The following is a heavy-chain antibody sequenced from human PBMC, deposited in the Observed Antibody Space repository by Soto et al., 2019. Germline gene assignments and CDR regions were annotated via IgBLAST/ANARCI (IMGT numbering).Heavy chain of an antibody. CDR1: GFTFSSYG. CDR2: IWYDGSNK. Sequence: GGSLRLSCAASGFTFSSYGMHWVRQAPGKGLEWVAVIWYDGSNKYYAGSVKGRFTISRDNSKNTLYLQMNSLRAEDTAVYYCAREIDSLVSPYYYGMDVWGQGTTVTVSS. V-gene: IGHV3-33*01. D-gene: IGHD2-21*01. CDR3: AREIDSLVSPYYYGMDV. J-gene: IGHJ6*02.